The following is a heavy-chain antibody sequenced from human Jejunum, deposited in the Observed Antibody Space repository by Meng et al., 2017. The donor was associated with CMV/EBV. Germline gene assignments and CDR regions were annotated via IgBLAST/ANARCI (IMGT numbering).Heavy chain of an antibody. V-gene: IGHV3-11*06. CDR2: ISSSGDYT. CDR1: GLTFSDQY. Sequence: QGQVVGSGGGLVKPGGSLSLSCAASGLTFSDQYMSWIRQGPGKGLELIPYISSSGDYTNYADSVRGRFTVSRDNAKNSLYLQLNSLRAEDTALYYCTTVHYYAINYWGQGTLVTVSS. D-gene: IGHD1-26*01. CDR3: TTVHYYAINY. J-gene: IGHJ4*02.